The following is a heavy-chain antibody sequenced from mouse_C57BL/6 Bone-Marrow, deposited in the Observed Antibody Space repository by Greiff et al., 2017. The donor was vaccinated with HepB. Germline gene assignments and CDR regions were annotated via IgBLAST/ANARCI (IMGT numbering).Heavy chain of an antibody. CDR1: GFSLSTSGMG. Sequence: QVTLKESGPGILQSSQTLSLTCSFSGFSLSTSGMGVSWIRQPSGKGLEWLAHIYWDDDKRYNPSLKSRLTISKDTSRNQVFLKITSVDTADTATYYCARIPLYYYGSSHWYFDVWGTGTTVTVSS. CDR3: ARIPLYYYGSSHWYFDV. D-gene: IGHD1-1*01. V-gene: IGHV8-12*01. CDR2: IYWDDDK. J-gene: IGHJ1*03.